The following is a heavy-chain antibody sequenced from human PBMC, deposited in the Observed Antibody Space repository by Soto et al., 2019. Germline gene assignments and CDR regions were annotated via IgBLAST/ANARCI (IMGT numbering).Heavy chain of an antibody. CDR2: IDEYGNTI. J-gene: IGHJ4*02. V-gene: IGHV3-74*01. Sequence: EVQLVESGGGLVQPGGSLRLSCAASGFTFSSYWMHWVRQVPGKGLVWVSRIDEYGNTINYADSVRGRFTISRDNAKNTLYLEMNGRGAEDRVFYYCKRGGGGGGGYWGQGTLVTVSS. D-gene: IGHD3-16*01. CDR1: GFTFSSYW. CDR3: KRGGGGGGGY.